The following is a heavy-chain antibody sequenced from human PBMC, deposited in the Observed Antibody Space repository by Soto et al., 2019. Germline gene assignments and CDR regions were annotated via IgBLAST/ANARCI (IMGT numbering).Heavy chain of an antibody. J-gene: IGHJ6*02. V-gene: IGHV1-18*04. D-gene: IGHD4-17*01. CDR1: GYTFTSYG. Sequence: GASVKVSCKASGYTFTSYGISWVRQAPGQGLEWMGWISAYNGNTNYAQKLQGRVTMTTDTSTSTAYMELRSLRSDDTAVYYCAREKLGRRTTGYYYYGMDVWGQGTTVTVSS. CDR3: AREKLGRRTTGYYYYGMDV. CDR2: ISAYNGNT.